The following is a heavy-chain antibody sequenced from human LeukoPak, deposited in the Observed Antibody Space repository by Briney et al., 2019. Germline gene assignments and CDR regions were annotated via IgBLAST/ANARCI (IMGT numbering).Heavy chain of an antibody. D-gene: IGHD2-2*01. CDR3: ARALPYCSGTSRPIPYYFDY. Sequence: PSETLSLTCTVSGGSISSYYWSWFRQPPGKGLGWIGYIYYSGSTNYNPSLKSRVTISVDTSKNQFSLKLSSVTAADTAVYYCARALPYCSGTSRPIPYYFDYWGQGTLVTVSS. CDR2: IYYSGST. J-gene: IGHJ4*02. CDR1: GGSISSYY. V-gene: IGHV4-59*01.